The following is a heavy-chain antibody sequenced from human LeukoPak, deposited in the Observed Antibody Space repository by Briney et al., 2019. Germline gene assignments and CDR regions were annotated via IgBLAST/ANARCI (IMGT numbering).Heavy chain of an antibody. CDR1: GGSISTYY. CDR2: IYFSGAT. D-gene: IGHD4/OR15-4a*01. V-gene: IGHV4-59*01. Sequence: SETLSLTCTVSGGSISTYYWSWIRRSPGKGLEWLGYIYFSGATNYNPSLKSRVTISVDTSKNQFSLKLSSVTAADTAVYYCAREDPQTRVPEGLDVWGQGTTVTVSS. CDR3: AREDPQTRVPEGLDV. J-gene: IGHJ6*02.